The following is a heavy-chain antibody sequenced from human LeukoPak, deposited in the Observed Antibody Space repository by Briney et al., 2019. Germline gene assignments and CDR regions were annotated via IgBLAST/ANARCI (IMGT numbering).Heavy chain of an antibody. V-gene: IGHV1-46*01. CDR3: ARDSIVVVPAASVFDI. CDR1: GYTFTSYY. J-gene: IGHJ3*02. CDR2: INPSGGST. Sequence: GASVKVSCKASGYTFTSYYMHWVRQAPGQGLEWMGIINPSGGSTSYAQKFQGRVTMTRDTSTSTVYMELSSLRSEDTAVYYCARDSIVVVPAASVFDIWGQGTMVTVSS. D-gene: IGHD2-2*01.